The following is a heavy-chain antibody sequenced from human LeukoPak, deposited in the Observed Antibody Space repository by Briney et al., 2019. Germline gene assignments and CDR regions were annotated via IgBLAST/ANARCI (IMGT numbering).Heavy chain of an antibody. J-gene: IGHJ4*02. V-gene: IGHV3-23*01. D-gene: IGHD6-19*01. Sequence: GGSLRLSCAASGFTFSSYAMSWVRQAPGKGLEWVSAISGSGGSTYYADSVKGRFTISRDNSKNTLYLQMSSLRAEDTAVYYCVKLSSGSGSKFGFDYWGQGTLVTVSS. CDR1: GFTFSSYA. CDR3: VKLSSGSGSKFGFDY. CDR2: ISGSGGST.